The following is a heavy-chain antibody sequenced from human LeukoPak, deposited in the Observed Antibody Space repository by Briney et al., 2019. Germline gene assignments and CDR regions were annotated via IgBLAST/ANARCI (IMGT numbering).Heavy chain of an antibody. CDR1: GFTFSSYE. J-gene: IGHJ4*02. CDR2: ISSSGSTI. Sequence: GGSLRLSCAASGFTFSSYEMNWVRQAPGKGLEWVSYISSSGSTIYYADSVKGRFTSPRDNAKNTLFLQMNSLRAENTAVYYCVRGSMGPDCWGQGTLVTVSS. CDR3: VRGSMGPDC. V-gene: IGHV3-48*03.